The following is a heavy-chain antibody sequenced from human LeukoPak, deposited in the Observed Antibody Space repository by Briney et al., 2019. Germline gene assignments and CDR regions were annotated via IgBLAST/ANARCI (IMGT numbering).Heavy chain of an antibody. Sequence: PSETLSLTCTVSGYSISSGYYWGWIRQPPGKGLEWIGSIYHSGSTYYNPSLKSRVTISVDTSKNQFSLKLSSVTAADTAVYYCARDRSGSYYYYYYMDVWGKGTTVTVSS. CDR3: ARDRSGSYYYYYYMDV. J-gene: IGHJ6*03. V-gene: IGHV4-38-2*02. CDR1: GYSISSGYY. CDR2: IYHSGST. D-gene: IGHD1-26*01.